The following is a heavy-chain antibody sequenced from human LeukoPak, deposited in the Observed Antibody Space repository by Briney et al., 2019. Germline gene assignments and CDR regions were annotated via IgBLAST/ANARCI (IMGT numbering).Heavy chain of an antibody. CDR2: ISSSSSYI. Sequence: GGSLRLSCAASGFTFSSYSMNWVRQAPGKGLEWVSSISSSSSYIYYADSVKGRFTISRDNAKNSLYLQMNSLRAEDTAVYYCASSVGVVMSVPWGQGTLVTVSS. J-gene: IGHJ5*02. CDR1: GFTFSSYS. D-gene: IGHD3-3*01. CDR3: ASSVGVVMSVP. V-gene: IGHV3-21*01.